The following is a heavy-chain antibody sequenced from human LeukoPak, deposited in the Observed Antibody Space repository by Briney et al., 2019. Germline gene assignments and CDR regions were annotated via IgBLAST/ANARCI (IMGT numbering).Heavy chain of an antibody. CDR1: GFTVSYTY. Sequence: GGSLRLSCAASGFTVSYTYMNWVRQAPGKGLEWVSVLYSDTEKYYADSVKGRFTISRDNSKSTLFLQMNSLRGEDTAVYYCARNPSFTGVWGQGTLVTVSA. V-gene: IGHV3-53*01. CDR3: ARNPSFTGV. CDR2: LYSDTEK. D-gene: IGHD2-8*02. J-gene: IGHJ4*02.